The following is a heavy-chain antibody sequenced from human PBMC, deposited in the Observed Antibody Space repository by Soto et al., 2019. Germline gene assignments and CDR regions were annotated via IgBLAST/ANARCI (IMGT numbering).Heavy chain of an antibody. D-gene: IGHD3-9*01. J-gene: IGHJ4*02. Sequence: ASVKVSCKASGYTFTGYYMHWVRQAPGQGLEWMGWINPNSGGTNYAQKFQGWVTMTRDTSISTAYMGLSRLRSDDTAVYYCARGYYDILTGFAFDYWGQGTLVTVSS. CDR3: ARGYYDILTGFAFDY. CDR2: INPNSGGT. V-gene: IGHV1-2*04. CDR1: GYTFTGYY.